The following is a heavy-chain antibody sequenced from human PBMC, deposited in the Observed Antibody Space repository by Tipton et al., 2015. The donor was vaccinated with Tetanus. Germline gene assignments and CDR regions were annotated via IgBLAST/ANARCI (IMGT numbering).Heavy chain of an antibody. J-gene: IGHJ5*02. D-gene: IGHD5-12*01. CDR1: GFTLTNYA. V-gene: IGHV3-23*03. CDR2: LYADVDVA. Sequence: LRLSCVASGFTLTNYAMSWVRQAPGKGLEWVSVLYADVDVAYYTDSVRGRFIISRDKSENTLYLQMNSLRAEDTATYYCAKDSRHTGYDADLWGQGTLVAVSS. CDR3: AKDSRHTGYDADL.